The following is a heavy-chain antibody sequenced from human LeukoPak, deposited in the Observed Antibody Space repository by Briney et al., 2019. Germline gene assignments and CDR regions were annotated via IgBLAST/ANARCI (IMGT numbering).Heavy chain of an antibody. J-gene: IGHJ3*02. CDR2: ISSSGSTI. D-gene: IGHD6-25*01. CDR3: AREGIAARMAFDI. Sequence: GGSLRLSCAASGFTFSSYSMNWVRQAPGKGLEWVSYISSSGSTIYYADSVKGRFTISRDNAKNSLYLQVNSLRAEDTAVYYCAREGIAARMAFDIWGQGTMVTVSS. CDR1: GFTFSSYS. V-gene: IGHV3-48*04.